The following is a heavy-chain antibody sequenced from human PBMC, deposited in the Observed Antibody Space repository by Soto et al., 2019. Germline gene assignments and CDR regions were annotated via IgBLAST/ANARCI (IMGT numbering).Heavy chain of an antibody. CDR3: ATDHGVGARLMLWGFGY. V-gene: IGHV1-24*01. CDR1: GYTLTKLS. CDR2: FDPEDGET. J-gene: IGHJ4*02. Sequence: ASVKVSCKVSGYTLTKLSMHWVRQAPGKGLEWMGGFDPEDGETIYAQKFQGRVTMTEDTSTYTAYMELSSLRSEDTAVYYCATDHGVGARLMLWGFGYWGQGTLVTVS. D-gene: IGHD3-16*01.